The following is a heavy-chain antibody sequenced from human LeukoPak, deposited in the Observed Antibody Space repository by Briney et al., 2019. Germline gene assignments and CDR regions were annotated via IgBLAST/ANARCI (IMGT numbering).Heavy chain of an antibody. CDR2: IIPIFGTA. D-gene: IGHD6-13*01. J-gene: IGHJ3*02. CDR3: ARDVVAAAGTPWRALDI. CDR1: GGTFSSYA. V-gene: IGHV1-69*13. Sequence: SVKVSCKASGGTFSSYAISWVRQAPGQGLEWMGGIIPIFGTANYAQKFQGRVTITADESTSTAYMELSSLRSEDTAVYYCARDVVAAAGTPWRALDIWGQGTMVTVSS.